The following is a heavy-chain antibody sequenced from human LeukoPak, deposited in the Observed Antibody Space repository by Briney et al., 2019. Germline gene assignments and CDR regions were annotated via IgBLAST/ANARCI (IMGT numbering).Heavy chain of an antibody. Sequence: PGGSLRLSCAASGFTFSSYAMHWVRQAPGKGLEWVAVISYDGNNKYYADSVKGRFTISRDNSKNTLYLQMDSLRAEDTAVYYCARVGGWYLDYWGQGTLVTVSS. D-gene: IGHD6-19*01. CDR3: ARVGGWYLDY. J-gene: IGHJ4*02. CDR1: GFTFSSYA. CDR2: ISYDGNNK. V-gene: IGHV3-30*04.